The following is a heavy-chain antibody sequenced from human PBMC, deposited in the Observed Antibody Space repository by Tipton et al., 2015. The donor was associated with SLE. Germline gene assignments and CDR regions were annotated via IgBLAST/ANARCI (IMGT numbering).Heavy chain of an antibody. CDR3: ARSRNTAMAGDAFDI. CDR1: GGSISSGGYY. V-gene: IGHV4-31*03. CDR2: IYYSGST. D-gene: IGHD5-18*01. Sequence: TLSLTCTVSGGSISSGGYYWSWIRQHPGKGLEWIGYIYYSGSTYYNPSLKSRVTISVDTSKNQFSLKLSSVTAADTAVYYCARSRNTAMAGDAFDIWGQGTMVTVSS. J-gene: IGHJ3*02.